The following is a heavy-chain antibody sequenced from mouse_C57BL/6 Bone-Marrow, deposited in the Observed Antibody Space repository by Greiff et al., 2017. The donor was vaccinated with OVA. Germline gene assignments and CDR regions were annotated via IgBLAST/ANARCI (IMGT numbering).Heavy chain of an antibody. CDR1: GFTFSSYG. V-gene: IGHV5-6*02. CDR3: ARHASSPYWYFDV. J-gene: IGHJ1*03. Sequence: DVKLVESGGDLVKPGGSLKLSCAASGFTFSSYGMSWVRQTPDKRLEWVATISSGGSYTYYPDSVKGRFTISRDNAKNTLYLQMSSLKSEDTAMYYCARHASSPYWYFDVWGTGTTVTVSS. CDR2: ISSGGSYT. D-gene: IGHD1-1*01.